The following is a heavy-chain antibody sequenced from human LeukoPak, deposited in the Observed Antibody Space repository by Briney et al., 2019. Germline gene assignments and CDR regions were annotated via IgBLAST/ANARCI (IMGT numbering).Heavy chain of an antibody. CDR3: ARIIVVVPAAIEGFDY. J-gene: IGHJ4*02. D-gene: IGHD2-2*02. CDR1: GGTISSGDYY. V-gene: IGHV4-30-4*08. Sequence: SQTLSLTCTVSGGTISSGDYYWSWIRQPPGKGLEWIGYIYYSGSTYYNPSLKSRVTISVDTSKNQFSLELSSVTAADTAVHYCARIIVVVPAAIEGFDYWGQGTLVTVSS. CDR2: IYYSGST.